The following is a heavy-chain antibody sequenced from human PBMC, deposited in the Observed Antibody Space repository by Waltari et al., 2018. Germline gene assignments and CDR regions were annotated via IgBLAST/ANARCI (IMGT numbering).Heavy chain of an antibody. Sequence: EVQLVESGGGLVKHGGSLRLACEASGFTFRSYTLNWVRQAPGKGLEWVSSISSSSSYIYYADSVKGRFTISRDNAKNSLYLQMNSLRAEDTAVYYCARGPPTDYWGQGTLVTVSS. CDR1: GFTFRSYT. V-gene: IGHV3-21*01. CDR2: ISSSSSYI. CDR3: ARGPPTDY. J-gene: IGHJ4*02.